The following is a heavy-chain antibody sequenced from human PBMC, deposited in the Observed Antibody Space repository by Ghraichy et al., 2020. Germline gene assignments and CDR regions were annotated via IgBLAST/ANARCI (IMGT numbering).Heavy chain of an antibody. V-gene: IGHV3-33*01. CDR3: ARVDYGLGYYYGMDV. D-gene: IGHD4-17*01. CDR1: GFTFSSYG. CDR2: IWYDGSNK. J-gene: IGHJ6*02. Sequence: GGSLRLSCAASGFTFSSYGMHWVRQAPGKGLEWVAVIWYDGSNKYYADSVKGRFTISRDNSKNTLYLQMNSLRAEDTAVYYCARVDYGLGYYYGMDVWGQGTTVTVSS.